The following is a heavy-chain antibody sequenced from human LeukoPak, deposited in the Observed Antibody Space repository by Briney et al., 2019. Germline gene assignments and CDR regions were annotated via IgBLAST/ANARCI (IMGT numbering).Heavy chain of an antibody. V-gene: IGHV1-69*04. CDR2: IIPILGIA. D-gene: IGHD2-15*01. CDR3: ARMKEDCSGGSCYPGGAFDI. CDR1: GDTFSSYA. Sequence: SVKVSCKASGDTFSSYAISWVRQAPGQGLEWMGRIIPILGIANYAQKFQGRVTITADKSTSTAYMELSSLRSEDTAVFYCARMKEDCSGGSCYPGGAFDIWGQGTMVTVSS. J-gene: IGHJ3*02.